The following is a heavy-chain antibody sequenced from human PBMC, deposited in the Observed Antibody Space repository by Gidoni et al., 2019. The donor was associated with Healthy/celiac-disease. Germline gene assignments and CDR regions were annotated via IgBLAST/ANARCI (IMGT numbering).Heavy chain of an antibody. Sequence: EVQLVESGGGLVKPGGSLRLSCAASGFTFSNAWMSWVRQAPGKGLEWVGRIKSKTDGGTTDYAAPVKGRFTISRDDSKNTLYLQMNSLKTEDTAVYYCTTDGYSGYETPYYYYYGMDVWGQGTTVTVSS. J-gene: IGHJ6*02. V-gene: IGHV3-15*01. CDR1: GFTFSNAW. D-gene: IGHD5-12*01. CDR3: TTDGYSGYETPYYYYYGMDV. CDR2: IKSKTDGGTT.